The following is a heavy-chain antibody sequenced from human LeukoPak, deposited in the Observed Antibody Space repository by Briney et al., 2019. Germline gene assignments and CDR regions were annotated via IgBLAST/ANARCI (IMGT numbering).Heavy chain of an antibody. CDR2: IRFDGNDK. D-gene: IGHD3-3*01. CDR1: GFIFSSYG. CDR3: AKAPLLRFLEWLFDY. J-gene: IGHJ4*02. Sequence: PGGSLRLSCAASGFIFSSYGMHWVRQAPGKGLEWVAFIRFDGNDKYYTDSVKGRFTISRDNSKNTLYLQMNSLRAEDTAVYYCAKAPLLRFLEWLFDYWGQGTLVTVSS. V-gene: IGHV3-30*02.